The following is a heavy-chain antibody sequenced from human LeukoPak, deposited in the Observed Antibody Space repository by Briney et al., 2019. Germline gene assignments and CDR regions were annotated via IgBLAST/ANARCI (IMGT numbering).Heavy chain of an antibody. J-gene: IGHJ4*02. CDR3: ARDYDSSGSY. V-gene: IGHV1-46*01. CDR1: GYTFTSYY. D-gene: IGHD3-22*01. CDR2: INPSGGST. Sequence: ASVTVSCTASGYTFTSYYVHWVRQAPGQGLEWMGIINPSGGSTSYAQKFQGRVSMTRDTSTRTVYMELRSLRSEDTAVYYCARDYDSSGSYWGQGTLVTVSS.